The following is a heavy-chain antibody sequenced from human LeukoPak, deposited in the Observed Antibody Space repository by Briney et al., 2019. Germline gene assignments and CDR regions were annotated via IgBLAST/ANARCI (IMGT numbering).Heavy chain of an antibody. CDR2: IWYDGSDK. Sequence: GGSLRLSCAASGFTFSNYGMHWVRQAPGKGLEWVAVIWYDGSDKYYADSVKGRLTISRDNSKNTLYLQMSSLRAEDTAVYYCARDPGSYRSDYWGQGTLATVSS. CDR1: GFTFSNYG. V-gene: IGHV3-33*01. D-gene: IGHD3-16*02. CDR3: ARDPGSYRSDY. J-gene: IGHJ4*02.